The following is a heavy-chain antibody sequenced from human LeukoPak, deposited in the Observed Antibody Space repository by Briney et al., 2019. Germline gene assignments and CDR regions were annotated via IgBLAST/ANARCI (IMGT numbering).Heavy chain of an antibody. J-gene: IGHJ4*02. D-gene: IGHD4-17*01. CDR2: INPSAGST. Sequence: ASVKVSCKTSGYTFTSCYMHWVRQAPGQGLEWMGMINPSAGSTRYAQKFQGRVTMTTDTSTSTVYMELSSLRSEDTAVYYCARGMTTVTTLLDYWGQGTPVTVSS. CDR3: ARGMTTVTTLLDY. V-gene: IGHV1-46*01. CDR1: GYTFTSCY.